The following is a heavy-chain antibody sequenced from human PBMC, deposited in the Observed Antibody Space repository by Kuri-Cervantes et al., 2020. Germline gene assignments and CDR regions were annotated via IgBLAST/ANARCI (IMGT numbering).Heavy chain of an antibody. J-gene: IGHJ3*02. CDR3: ARVGQWLDRNDAFDI. V-gene: IGHV3-30*03. D-gene: IGHD6-19*01. CDR2: ISYDGSNK. Sequence: GESLKISCAASGFTFSSYGIHWVRQAPGKGLEWVAVISYDGSNKYYADSVKGRFTISRDNSKNTLYLQMNSLRAEDTAVYYCARVGQWLDRNDAFDIWGQGTMVPSPQ. CDR1: GFTFSSYG.